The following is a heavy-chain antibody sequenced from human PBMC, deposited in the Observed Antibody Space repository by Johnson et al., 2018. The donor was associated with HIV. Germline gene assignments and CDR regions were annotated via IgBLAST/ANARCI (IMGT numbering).Heavy chain of an antibody. J-gene: IGHJ3*02. Sequence: QVQLVESGGGLVQPGGSLRLSCAASGFTFINAWMSWVRQAPGKGLEWVSYISSSGSTIYYAHSVKGRFTISRDNAKNSLYLQMNSLRAEDTAVYYCARGGWGDAFDIWGQGTMVTVSS. CDR1: GFTFINAW. V-gene: IGHV3-11*04. D-gene: IGHD1-26*01. CDR3: ARGGWGDAFDI. CDR2: ISSSGSTI.